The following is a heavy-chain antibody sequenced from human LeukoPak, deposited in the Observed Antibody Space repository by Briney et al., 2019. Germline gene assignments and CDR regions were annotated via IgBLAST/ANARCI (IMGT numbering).Heavy chain of an antibody. V-gene: IGHV1-2*02. Sequence: ASVKVSCKASGYTFTGYYMHWVRQAPGQGLEWMGWLNPNSGGTNYAQKLQGRVTMTRDTSISTAYMELNRLRSDDTAVYYCATSGYSDSGYFVCWGQGTLVTVSS. CDR2: LNPNSGGT. D-gene: IGHD5-12*01. J-gene: IGHJ4*02. CDR1: GYTFTGYY. CDR3: ATSGYSDSGYFVC.